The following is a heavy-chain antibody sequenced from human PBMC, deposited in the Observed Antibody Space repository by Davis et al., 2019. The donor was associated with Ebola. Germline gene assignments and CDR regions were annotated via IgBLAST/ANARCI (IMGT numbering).Heavy chain of an antibody. Sequence: SETLSLTCTVSSGSISSYYWNWIRQSPSRGLEWLGRTYYRSKWYNDYALSVKSRLTINPDTSKNQFSLQLNSVTPEDTAVYYCAREGLYGDYYFDYWGQGTLVTVSS. V-gene: IGHV6-1*01. CDR2: TYYRSKWYN. CDR3: AREGLYGDYYFDY. J-gene: IGHJ4*02. CDR1: SGSISSYY. D-gene: IGHD4-17*01.